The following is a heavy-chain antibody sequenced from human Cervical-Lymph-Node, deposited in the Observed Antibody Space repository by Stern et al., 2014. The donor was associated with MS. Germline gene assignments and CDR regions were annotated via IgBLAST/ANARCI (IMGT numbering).Heavy chain of an antibody. J-gene: IGHJ6*02. D-gene: IGHD5-18*01. CDR1: GYSFATYW. CDR3: ARPGDDTAKYGLDV. Sequence: VQLVQSGAEVKKPGESLKISCKGSGYSFATYWIGWVRQMPGKGLEWMGIIDPGGPDTRYSPAFPGPVTISADKSIQTALLHWSSLKASDTAMYYCARPGDDTAKYGLDVWGQGTTVTVSS. CDR2: IDPGGPDT. V-gene: IGHV5-51*03.